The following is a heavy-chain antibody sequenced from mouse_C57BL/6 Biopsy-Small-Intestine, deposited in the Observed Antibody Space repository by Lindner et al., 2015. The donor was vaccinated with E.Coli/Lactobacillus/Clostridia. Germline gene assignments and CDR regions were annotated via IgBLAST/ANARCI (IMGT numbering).Heavy chain of an antibody. Sequence: VQLQESGSDVMKPGASVRISCKTSGYDFGFYWLNWVKQRPGKGLEWIGQIFPGDGDTKYNGHFKGKATLTADRSSSTAYIQLSSLTSEDSAVYFCARGDGYMYFFDYWGQGTTLTVSS. D-gene: IGHD2-3*01. CDR1: GYDFGFYW. J-gene: IGHJ2*01. V-gene: IGHV1-80*01. CDR2: IFPGDGDT. CDR3: ARGDGYMYFFDY.